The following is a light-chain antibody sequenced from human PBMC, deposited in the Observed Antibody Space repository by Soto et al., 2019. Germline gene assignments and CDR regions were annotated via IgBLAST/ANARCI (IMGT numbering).Light chain of an antibody. Sequence: DIQMTQSPSSLSASVGDRVTITCRASQSISNFLNWYQQKPGKAPKLLIYAASSFQSGVPKRFSGSGSGTDFTLTISSLQPEDFAIYYCQKTYTTPEITFGQGTRLEIK. CDR1: QSISNF. CDR2: AAS. J-gene: IGKJ5*01. CDR3: QKTYTTPEIT. V-gene: IGKV1-39*01.